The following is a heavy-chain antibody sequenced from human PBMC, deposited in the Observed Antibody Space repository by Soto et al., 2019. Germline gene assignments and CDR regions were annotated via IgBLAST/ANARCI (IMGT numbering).Heavy chain of an antibody. CDR1: GGSVSSGSYY. CDR3: ARVRWTVAGPGHFDY. Sequence: SETLSLTCTVSGGSVSSGSYYWSWIRQPPGKGLECIGYIYYSGSTNYNPSLKSRVTISVDTSKNQFSLKLSSVTAADTAVYYCARVRWTVAGPGHFDYWGQGTLVTVSS. D-gene: IGHD6-19*01. CDR2: IYYSGST. V-gene: IGHV4-61*01. J-gene: IGHJ4*02.